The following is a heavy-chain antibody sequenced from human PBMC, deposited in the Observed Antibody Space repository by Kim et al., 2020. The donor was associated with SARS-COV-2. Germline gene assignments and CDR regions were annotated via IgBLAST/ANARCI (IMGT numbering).Heavy chain of an antibody. J-gene: IGHJ4*02. V-gene: IGHV3-23*03. CDR3: AKLHSLHFDY. Sequence: HCVQGRFTISRDNSKNTLYLQMHRMRAEDTAVYYCAKLHSLHFDYWGQGPLVTVSS.